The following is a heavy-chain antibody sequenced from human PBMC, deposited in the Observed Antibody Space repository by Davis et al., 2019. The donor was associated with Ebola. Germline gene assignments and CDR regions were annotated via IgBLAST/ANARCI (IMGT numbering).Heavy chain of an antibody. V-gene: IGHV3-30*18. CDR2: ISYDGSNK. D-gene: IGHD6-19*01. CDR3: AKDTDKGAVAPLPYFDY. CDR1: GFTFSSYG. Sequence: GGSLRLSCAASGFTFSSYGMHWVRQAPGKGLEWVAVISYDGSNKYYADSVKGRFTISRDNSKNTLYLQMNSLRAEDTAVYYCAKDTDKGAVAPLPYFDYWGQGTLVTVSS. J-gene: IGHJ4*02.